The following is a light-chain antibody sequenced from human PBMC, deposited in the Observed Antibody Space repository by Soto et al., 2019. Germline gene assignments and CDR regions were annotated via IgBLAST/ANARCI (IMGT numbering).Light chain of an antibody. J-gene: IGKJ1*01. CDR2: GAS. CDR3: QQRTNWPPGTWT. Sequence: DIVMTQSPATLSVAPGERVTFSCRASQGVSRKLAWYQHKPGQAPRLLISGASTGATGIPARFSGSGSGTDFTLSISSLEPEDFAVYYCQQRTNWPPGTWTFGQGTKVDI. V-gene: IGKV3-11*01. CDR1: QGVSRK.